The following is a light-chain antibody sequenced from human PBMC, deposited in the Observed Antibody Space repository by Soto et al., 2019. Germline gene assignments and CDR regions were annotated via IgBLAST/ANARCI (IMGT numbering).Light chain of an antibody. J-gene: IGLJ1*01. CDR2: DVA. Sequence: QSVLTQPASVSGSPGQSIAISCTGTSSDVGGYNYVSWYQQHPGKAPKLMLYDVAIRPSGVSDPFSGSKSGNTASLTISGLQAEDEADYYCTSYTTSSTYVFGAGTKVTVL. V-gene: IGLV2-14*01. CDR1: SSDVGGYNY. CDR3: TSYTTSSTYV.